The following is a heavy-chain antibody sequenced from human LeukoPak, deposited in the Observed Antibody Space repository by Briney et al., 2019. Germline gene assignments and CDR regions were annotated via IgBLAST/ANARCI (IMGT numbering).Heavy chain of an antibody. CDR3: ARDIVNDY. J-gene: IGHJ4*02. CDR1: GFTFSSYS. CDR2: ISSNSGTI. V-gene: IGHV3-48*04. D-gene: IGHD2-21*01. Sequence: QSGGSLRLSCAASGFTFSSYSMNWVRQAPGKGLEWVSYISSNSGTIYYADSVKGRFTISRDNAKNSLYLQMNSLRAEDAAVYYCARDIVNDYWGQGTLVTVSS.